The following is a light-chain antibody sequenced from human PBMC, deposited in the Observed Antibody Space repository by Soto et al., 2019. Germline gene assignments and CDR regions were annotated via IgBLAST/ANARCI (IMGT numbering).Light chain of an antibody. J-gene: IGLJ1*01. CDR1: SSDVGGYNY. CDR3: SPYVGRNNFPYV. V-gene: IGLV2-8*01. Sequence: QSVLTQPPSASGSPGQSVTISCTGTSSDVGGYNYVSWYQHHPGKAPKLIIYEVDERPSGVPDRFSGSKSGNTASPTVSGLQAEPEADYYPSPYVGRNNFPYVFGTGTKVTV. CDR2: EVD.